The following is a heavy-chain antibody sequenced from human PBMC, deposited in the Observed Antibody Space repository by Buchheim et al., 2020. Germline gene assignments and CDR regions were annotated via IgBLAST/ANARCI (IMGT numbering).Heavy chain of an antibody. V-gene: IGHV3-23*01. CDR2: ITGNGDTT. D-gene: IGHD1-14*01. CDR3: VKDRPDGHKYYFDY. J-gene: IGHJ4*02. CDR1: GFNFGNSG. Sequence: EVQLLESGGGLVQPGGSLRLSCAASGFNFGNSGMSWVRQAPGKGLEWVSGITGNGDTTYYADSVKGRFTISRDNSKDTGYLQMNSLRAEDTALYYCVKDRPDGHKYYFDYWGQGTL.